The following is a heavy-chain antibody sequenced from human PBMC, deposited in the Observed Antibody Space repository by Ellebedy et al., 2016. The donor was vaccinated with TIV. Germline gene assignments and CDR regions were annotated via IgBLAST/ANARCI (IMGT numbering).Heavy chain of an antibody. J-gene: IGHJ4*02. CDR2: ISRNGDPT. CDR3: ARDTLVGVTDSYFDY. D-gene: IGHD1-26*01. V-gene: IGHV3-64*04. Sequence: GESLKISCSASGVTLSSFAVHWVRQAPNKGLEDVSCISRNGDPTYSADSVKGRITISRDNAKNSLYLQMNNLRAEDTAVYYCARDTLVGVTDSYFDYWGQGTLVTVSS. CDR1: GVTLSSFA.